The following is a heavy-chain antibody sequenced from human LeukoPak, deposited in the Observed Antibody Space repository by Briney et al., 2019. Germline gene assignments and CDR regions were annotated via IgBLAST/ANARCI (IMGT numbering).Heavy chain of an antibody. CDR3: ARHTSSRGWFDP. CDR2: IYYSGST. V-gene: IGHV4-30-4*01. D-gene: IGHD6-13*01. CDR1: GGSISSGDYY. Sequence: SQTLSLTCTVSGGSISSGDYYWSWIRQPPGKGLEWIGDIYYSGSTYYNPSLKSRVAISVDTAKNQFSLKLSSVTAADTAVYYCARHTSSRGWFDPWGQGTLVTVSS. J-gene: IGHJ5*02.